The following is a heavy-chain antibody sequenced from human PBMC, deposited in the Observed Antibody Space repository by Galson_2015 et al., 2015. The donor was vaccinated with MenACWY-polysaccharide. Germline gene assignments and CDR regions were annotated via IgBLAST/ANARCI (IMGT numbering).Heavy chain of an antibody. V-gene: IGHV3-23*01. CDR3: AKRGDSSWSTFDY. D-gene: IGHD6-6*01. J-gene: IGHJ4*02. Sequence: SLRLSCAASGFTFTKYAMNWVRQAPGKGLEWVSTISTGGGTTYFVDSVKGRFTISRDNSKNTLHLQMNSLRAEDTAVYYCAKRGDSSWSTFDYWGQGILVTVSS. CDR2: ISTGGGTT. CDR1: GFTFTKYA.